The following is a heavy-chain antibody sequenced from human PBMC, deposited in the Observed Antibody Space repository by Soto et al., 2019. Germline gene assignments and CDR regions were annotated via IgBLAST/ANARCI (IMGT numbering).Heavy chain of an antibody. CDR3: ARANIVLMVYANRYYYYGMDV. V-gene: IGHV4-34*01. Sequence: PSETLSLTFTVSCGSIISGGYYWSLIRQPPGKGLELIVEINHSGSTNYNPSLKSRVTISVDTSKNQFSLRLSSVTAADTAVYYCARANIVLMVYANRYYYYGMDVWGQGTTVTVSS. CDR1: CGSIISGGYY. D-gene: IGHD2-8*01. J-gene: IGHJ6*02. CDR2: INHSGST.